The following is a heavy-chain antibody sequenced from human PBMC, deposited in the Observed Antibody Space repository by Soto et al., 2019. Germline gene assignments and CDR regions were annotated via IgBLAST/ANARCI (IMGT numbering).Heavy chain of an antibody. D-gene: IGHD4-17*01. V-gene: IGHV1-18*01. J-gene: IGHJ5*02. CDR2: ISAYNGNT. Sequence: ASVKVSCKGSGYTFSSYGIGWVRQTPGQGLEWMGWISAYNGNTNYAQKLQGRVTMTTDTSTSTAYMELRSLRSDDTAVYYCARAQYGDYGGVEWFDPWGKGTLVTVSS. CDR1: GYTFSSYG. CDR3: ARAQYGDYGGVEWFDP.